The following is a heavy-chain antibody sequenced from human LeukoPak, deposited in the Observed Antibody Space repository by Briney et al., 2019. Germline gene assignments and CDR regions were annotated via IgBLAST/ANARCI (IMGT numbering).Heavy chain of an antibody. CDR2: ITQGGTDK. Sequence: GGSLRLSCAASGFPLSNHWMTWVRQAPGKGLEWVATITQGGTDKFYVDSVKGRFTISGDNAKDSLYLQMNSLRAEDTAVYYCARDPFELWGQGTLVTVSS. V-gene: IGHV3-7*01. CDR1: GFPLSNHW. J-gene: IGHJ4*02. CDR3: ARDPFEL. D-gene: IGHD1-26*01.